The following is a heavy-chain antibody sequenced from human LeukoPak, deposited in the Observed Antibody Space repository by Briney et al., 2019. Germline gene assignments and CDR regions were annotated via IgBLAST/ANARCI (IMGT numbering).Heavy chain of an antibody. Sequence: GGSLRLSCAASGFTFSSYAMHWVRQAPGKGLEWVAVISYDGRNKYYADSVKGRFTISRDNSKSTLYLQINSLRAEDTAVYYCAKSGYNRFDYWGQGTLVTVSS. V-gene: IGHV3-30-3*02. J-gene: IGHJ4*02. CDR2: ISYDGRNK. CDR3: AKSGYNRFDY. CDR1: GFTFSSYA. D-gene: IGHD5-24*01.